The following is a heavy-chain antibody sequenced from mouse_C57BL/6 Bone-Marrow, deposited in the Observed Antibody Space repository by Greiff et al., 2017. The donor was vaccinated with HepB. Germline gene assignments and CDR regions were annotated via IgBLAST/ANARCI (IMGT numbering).Heavy chain of an antibody. Sequence: VQLKQSGAELVRPGASVKLSCTASGFNIKDDYKHWVKQRPEQGLEWIGWIDPENGDTEYASKFQGKATITADTSSNTAYLQLSSLTSEDTAVYYCTTPITTVVAHFDYWGQGTTLTVSS. D-gene: IGHD1-1*01. V-gene: IGHV14-4*01. CDR1: GFNIKDDY. CDR3: TTPITTVVAHFDY. CDR2: IDPENGDT. J-gene: IGHJ2*01.